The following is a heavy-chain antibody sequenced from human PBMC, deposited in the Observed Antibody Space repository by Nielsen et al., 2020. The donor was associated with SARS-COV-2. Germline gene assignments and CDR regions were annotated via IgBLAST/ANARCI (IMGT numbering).Heavy chain of an antibody. D-gene: IGHD2-8*01. J-gene: IGHJ4*02. V-gene: IGHV4-39*01. CDR1: GGSISSSSYY. CDR3: ASHSDIVLMVYAPFDY. Sequence: SETQSLTCTVSGGSISSSSYYWGWIRQPPGKGLEWIGSIYYSGSTYYNPSLKSRVTISVDTSKNQFSLKLSSVTAADTAVYYCASHSDIVLMVYAPFDYWGQGTLVTVSS. CDR2: IYYSGST.